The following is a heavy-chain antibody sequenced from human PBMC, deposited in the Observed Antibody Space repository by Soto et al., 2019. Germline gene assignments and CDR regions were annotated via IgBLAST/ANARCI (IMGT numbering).Heavy chain of an antibody. V-gene: IGHV3-23*01. CDR2: ISGDRGST. Sequence: EVQLLESGGGLVQPGGSLRPSCAASGFTFSSYAMSWVRQAPGKGLEWVSVISGDRGSTYYADSVKGRFTISRDNSKNTLYLQMNSLRAEDTAVYYCAKRGSGSYFDYWGQGTLVTVSS. CDR3: AKRGSGSYFDY. CDR1: GFTFSSYA. D-gene: IGHD3-10*01. J-gene: IGHJ4*02.